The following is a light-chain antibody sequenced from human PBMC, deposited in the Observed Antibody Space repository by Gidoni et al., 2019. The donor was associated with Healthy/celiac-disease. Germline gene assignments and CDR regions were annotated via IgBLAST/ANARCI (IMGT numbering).Light chain of an antibody. CDR1: SRDVGGYKY. V-gene: IGLV2-14*03. CDR2: DVS. J-gene: IGLJ3*02. Sequence: QSALTQPASVSGSPGQSITISCTGTSRDVGGYKYVSWYRQHPGKAHKLMIHDVSNRPSGVSNPFSGSQSCNTASLTISGLQAEDEADYYCSSYASSSTWVFGGGTKLTVL. CDR3: SSYASSSTWV.